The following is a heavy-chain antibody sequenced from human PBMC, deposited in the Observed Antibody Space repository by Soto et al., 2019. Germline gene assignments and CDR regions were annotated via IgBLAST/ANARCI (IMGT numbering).Heavy chain of an antibody. Sequence: SETLSLTCTVSGGSISSSSYYWGLIRQPPGKGLEWIGSIYYSGRTYYKKSINSRLTISVDTSKNQLSLKLSYVTAEDTDVYYCERLSLIGMVRGVNFDYWGQGTLVTVSS. J-gene: IGHJ4*02. CDR1: GGSISSSSYY. D-gene: IGHD3-10*01. V-gene: IGHV4-39*01. CDR2: IYYSGRT. CDR3: ERLSLIGMVRGVNFDY.